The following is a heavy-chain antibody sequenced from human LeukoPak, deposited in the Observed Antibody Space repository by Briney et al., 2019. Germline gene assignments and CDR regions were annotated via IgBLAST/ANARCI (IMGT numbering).Heavy chain of an antibody. CDR2: INTDGSDT. CDR1: GSTFSNYW. D-gene: IGHD5-12*01. Sequence: GGPLRLSCVVSGSTFSNYWMHWVRQAPGKGLVWVSRINTDGSDTSYVDSVRGRFTVSRDNAKNTLYLQMNSLRSEDTAVYYCARRGEDGFGYRYWGQGTLVTVSS. V-gene: IGHV3-74*01. J-gene: IGHJ4*02. CDR3: ARRGEDGFGYRY.